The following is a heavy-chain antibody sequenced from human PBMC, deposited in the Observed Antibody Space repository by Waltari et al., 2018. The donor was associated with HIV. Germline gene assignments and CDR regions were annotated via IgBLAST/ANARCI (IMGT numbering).Heavy chain of an antibody. CDR1: GAGLNTYA. V-gene: IGHV3-23*01. CDR3: AKGVTYDVLTGYSPFDS. Sequence: EVHLLESGGGLVRPGGSLRLSCPASGAGLNTYAMAGVRQAPGKGLEWVSSISGTGDFTFYADSVKGRLTISRDNSKNTVSLQMKSLRREDSAVYFCAKGVTYDVLTGYSPFDSWGQGTLVTVSS. J-gene: IGHJ4*02. D-gene: IGHD3-9*01. CDR2: ISGTGDFT.